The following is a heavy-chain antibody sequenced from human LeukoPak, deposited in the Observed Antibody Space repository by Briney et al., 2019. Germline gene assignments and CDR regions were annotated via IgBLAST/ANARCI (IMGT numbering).Heavy chain of an antibody. J-gene: IGHJ6*03. V-gene: IGHV3-7*01. D-gene: IGHD3-3*01. Sequence: GGSLRLSCAASGFTFSRYWMTWVRQAPGEGLEWVANIKQDGSEEYYVDSVKGRFTISRDNAKNSLYLQMNSLRAEDTAVYYCARDLEGRYDFWSGSYETHYYYYMDVWGKGTTVTVSS. CDR2: IKQDGSEE. CDR1: GFTFSRYW. CDR3: ARDLEGRYDFWSGSYETHYYYYMDV.